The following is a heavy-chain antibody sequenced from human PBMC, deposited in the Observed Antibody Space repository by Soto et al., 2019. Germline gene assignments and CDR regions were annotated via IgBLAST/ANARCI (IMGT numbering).Heavy chain of an antibody. CDR3: ASSLMSSSWYTNHAFDI. CDR1: GYSFSSYW. Sequence: GESLKISCKGSGYSFSSYWISWVRQMPWKGLEWMGRIDPSDSYTNYSPSFQGHVTISADKSISTAYLQWSSLKASDTAMYYCASSLMSSSWYTNHAFDIWGQGTMVTVSS. V-gene: IGHV5-10-1*01. D-gene: IGHD6-13*01. J-gene: IGHJ3*02. CDR2: IDPSDSYT.